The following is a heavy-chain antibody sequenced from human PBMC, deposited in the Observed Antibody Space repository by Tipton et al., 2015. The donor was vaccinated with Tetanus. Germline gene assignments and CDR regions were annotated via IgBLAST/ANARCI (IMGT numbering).Heavy chain of an antibody. CDR3: AREADCSGGSCFSGDFDT. D-gene: IGHD2-15*01. J-gene: IGHJ4*02. V-gene: IGHV3-33*01. CDR1: GFIFSSYG. CDR2: SWYDGTDQ. Sequence: SLRLSCAASGFIFSSYGIHWVRQAPGKGLEWVAVSWYDGTDQYYADSVKGRFTISRDNSKNTLYLQMSSLRAEDTALYYCAREADCSGGSCFSGDFDTWGQGTQVTVSS.